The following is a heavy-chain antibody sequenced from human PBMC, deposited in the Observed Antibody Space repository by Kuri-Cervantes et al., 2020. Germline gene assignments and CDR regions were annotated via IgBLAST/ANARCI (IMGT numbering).Heavy chain of an antibody. D-gene: IGHD3-22*01. V-gene: IGHV3-23*01. CDR1: GFTFSSYA. CDR3: ARDEPHYYDSSGYYFD. Sequence: GGSLRLSCAASGFTFSSYAMSWVRQAPGKGLEWVSAISGSGSTIYYADSVKGRFTISRDNAKNSLYLQMNSLRAEDTAVYYCARDEPHYYDSSGYYFDWGQGTLVTVSS. CDR2: ISGSGSTI. J-gene: IGHJ4*02.